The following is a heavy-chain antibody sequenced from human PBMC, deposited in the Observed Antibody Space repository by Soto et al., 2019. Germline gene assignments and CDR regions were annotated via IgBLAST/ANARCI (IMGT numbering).Heavy chain of an antibody. CDR1: GFAFSSYA. D-gene: IGHD3-16*01. CDR2: ISYDGNYT. J-gene: IGHJ6*02. V-gene: IGHV3-30*18. CDR3: AKGILSATIGPYAMDV. Sequence: GGSLRLSCEASGFAFSSYAMHWVRQAPGKGLEWVGVISYDGNYTYYADSVKGRFTISRDNSKNTLYVQVNSLRPEDTAVYYCAKGILSATIGPYAMDVWGQGTTVTVSS.